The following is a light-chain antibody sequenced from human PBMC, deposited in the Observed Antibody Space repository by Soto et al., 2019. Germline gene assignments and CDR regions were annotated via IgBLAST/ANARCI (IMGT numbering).Light chain of an antibody. V-gene: IGKV1-5*01. CDR2: DAS. Sequence: DIPMTQSPSTLSASLGDRVIITCRASQSISRWLAWYQQKPGKAPKLLIYDASSLESGVPSRFSGSGSGTEFTLTISSLQPDDFATYYCQQYNDFSTFTFGQGTNLDIK. CDR1: QSISRW. J-gene: IGKJ2*01. CDR3: QQYNDFSTFT.